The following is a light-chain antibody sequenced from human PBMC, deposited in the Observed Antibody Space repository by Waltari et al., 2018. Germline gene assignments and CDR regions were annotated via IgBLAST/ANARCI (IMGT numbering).Light chain of an antibody. CDR2: EVT. CDR3: SSYAHNNHFV. J-gene: IGLJ1*01. CDR1: NSDVGAYNY. V-gene: IGLV2-8*01. Sequence: QSVLTQPPSATGSPGQSVTISCTGTNSDVGAYNYVSWYQQHPGKVPKLLIYEVTKRPSGVPDRFSGSKSGNTASLTVSWLQADDEADYYCSSYAHNNHFVFGTGTKVTVL.